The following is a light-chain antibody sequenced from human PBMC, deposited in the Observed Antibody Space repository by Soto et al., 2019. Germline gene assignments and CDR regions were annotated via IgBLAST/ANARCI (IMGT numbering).Light chain of an antibody. Sequence: DTQMTQSPSSQSASVGDRVTITCQASQGIAKYLHWYQQKPGKAPKLLIYHASNLQTGVPSRFSGSGSGTDFTLTISSLQPEDIATYFCQQSDNLPLTFGGGTKVEIK. CDR1: QGIAKY. CDR3: QQSDNLPLT. CDR2: HAS. V-gene: IGKV1-33*01. J-gene: IGKJ4*01.